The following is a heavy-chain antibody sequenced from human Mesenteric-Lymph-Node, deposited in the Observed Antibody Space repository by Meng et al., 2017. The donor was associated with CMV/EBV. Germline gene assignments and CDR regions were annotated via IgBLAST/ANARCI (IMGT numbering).Heavy chain of an antibody. Sequence: GGSLRLSCAASGFTVSNNYMTWVRQAPGKGLEWVSVIYSDGSTYYADSVKGRFTISRDNSKNTLYLQMNSLRAEDTAVYYCARDLVLNYDFWSGYPSGGMDVWGQGTTVTVSS. J-gene: IGHJ6*02. CDR1: GFTVSNNY. V-gene: IGHV3-66*02. D-gene: IGHD3-3*01. CDR2: IYSDGST. CDR3: ARDLVLNYDFWSGYPSGGMDV.